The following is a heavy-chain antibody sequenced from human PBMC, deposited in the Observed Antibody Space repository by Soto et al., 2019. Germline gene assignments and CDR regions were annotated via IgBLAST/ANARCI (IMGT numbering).Heavy chain of an antibody. CDR2: IYYSGST. D-gene: IGHD2-21*02. CDR3: ARVCSGDCHSAMDV. J-gene: IGHJ6*02. Sequence: QVQLQESGPGLVKPSQTLSLTCTVSGGSISSGGYYWIWIRQHPGKGLEWIGYIYYSGSTYYNPSLKSRVTISGDTSKNQFSLKLSSVTAADTAVYYGARVCSGDCHSAMDVWGQGTTVTVSS. CDR1: GGSISSGGYY. V-gene: IGHV4-31*03.